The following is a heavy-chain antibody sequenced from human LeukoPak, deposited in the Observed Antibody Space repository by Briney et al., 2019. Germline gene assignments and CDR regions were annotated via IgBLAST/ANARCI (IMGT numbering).Heavy chain of an antibody. J-gene: IGHJ5*02. CDR3: ARSADYDFWSGYLNWFDP. D-gene: IGHD3-3*01. CDR1: GGSISSGSYY. Sequence: SETLSLTCTVSGGSISSGSYYWIWIRQPAGKGLEWIGRIYTSGSTYYNPSLKSRVTISVDTSKNQFSLKLSSVTAADTAVYYCARSADYDFWSGYLNWFDPWGQGTLVTVSS. V-gene: IGHV4-61*02. CDR2: IYTSGST.